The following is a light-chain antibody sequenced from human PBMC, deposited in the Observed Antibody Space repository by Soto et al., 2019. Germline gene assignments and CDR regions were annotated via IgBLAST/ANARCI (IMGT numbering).Light chain of an antibody. V-gene: IGKV3-11*01. Sequence: EIVLTQSQATLSLSPGERATLSCRASQSVGSFLAWFQQKPGQAPRLLIYDASNRATGIPARFSGSGSGTDFTLAIRSLEPEDFVVYYCHQRSNWPYTFGRGTKLEIK. CDR2: DAS. CDR1: QSVGSF. CDR3: HQRSNWPYT. J-gene: IGKJ2*01.